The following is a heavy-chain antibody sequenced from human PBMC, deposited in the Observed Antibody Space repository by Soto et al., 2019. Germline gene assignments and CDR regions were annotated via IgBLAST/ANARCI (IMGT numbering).Heavy chain of an antibody. CDR3: AINEGRDVSNFDY. CDR1: GGIFTRYD. J-gene: IGHJ4*02. D-gene: IGHD2-15*01. CDR2: IIPIFDTA. V-gene: IGHV1-69*01. Sequence: QVQLVQPGAEVKKPGSSVKVSCKASGGIFTRYDIRWVRQAPGQGLEWMGAIIPIFDTANYAQKFQGRLTITADATTSSAYMELSSLSSEDTAIYYCAINEGRDVSNFDYWGQGTLVTVSS.